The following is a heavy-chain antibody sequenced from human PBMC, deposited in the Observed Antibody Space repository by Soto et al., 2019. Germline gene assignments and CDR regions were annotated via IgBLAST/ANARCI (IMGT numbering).Heavy chain of an antibody. D-gene: IGHD6-13*01. Sequence: SVKVSCKASGGTFSSYAISWVRQAPGQGLEWMGGIIPIFGTANYAQKFQGRVTITEDKSTSTACMELSSLRSEDTAVYYCPSGGIAAAGTWFDPLGQGNLVAFSS. CDR3: PSGGIAAAGTWFDP. V-gene: IGHV1-69*06. J-gene: IGHJ5*02. CDR1: GGTFSSYA. CDR2: IIPIFGTA.